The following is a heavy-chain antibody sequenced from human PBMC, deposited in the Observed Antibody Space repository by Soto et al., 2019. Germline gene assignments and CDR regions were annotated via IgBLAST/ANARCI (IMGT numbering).Heavy chain of an antibody. V-gene: IGHV4-4*07. CDR1: GASISAYA. CDR3: ARGPYSSGWYVVDY. J-gene: IGHJ4*02. CDR2: LYSSGNT. Sequence: SETLSLTCTVSGASISAYAWSWIRQPAGKGLEWIGRLYSSGNTNYNPSFKSRLTMSADTSKNQFSLKLSSVTAADTAVYYCARGPYSSGWYVVDYWGQGTLVTVSS. D-gene: IGHD6-19*01.